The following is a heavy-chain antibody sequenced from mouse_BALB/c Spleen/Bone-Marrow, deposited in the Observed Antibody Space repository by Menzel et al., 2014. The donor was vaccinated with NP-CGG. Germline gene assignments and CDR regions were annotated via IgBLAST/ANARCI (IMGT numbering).Heavy chain of an antibody. CDR3: ARGYSNNYAMDY. CDR2: INTYIGDI. J-gene: IGHJ4*01. V-gene: IGHV1S137*01. CDR1: GYTFTDYA. D-gene: IGHD2-5*01. Sequence: VQLQQSGAELVRPGVSVKISCKGSGYTFTDYAMHWVKQSHAESLEWIGVINTYIGDISYNQKFKGKATVAVDKTSRTVYMELARLTAEDSAIYYCARGYSNNYAMDYWGQGTSVTVSS.